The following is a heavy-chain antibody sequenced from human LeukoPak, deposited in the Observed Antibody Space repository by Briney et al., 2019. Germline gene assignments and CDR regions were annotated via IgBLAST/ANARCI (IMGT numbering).Heavy chain of an antibody. D-gene: IGHD5-18*01. CDR1: GYTFTGYY. Sequence: ASVKVSCKASGYTFTGYYMHWVRQAPGQGLEWMGWINPNSGGTNYAQKFQGRVTMTRDTSTSTVYMELSSLRSEDTAVYYCARTNRYSYGTFDYWGQGTLVTVSS. V-gene: IGHV1-2*02. J-gene: IGHJ4*02. CDR2: INPNSGGT. CDR3: ARTNRYSYGTFDY.